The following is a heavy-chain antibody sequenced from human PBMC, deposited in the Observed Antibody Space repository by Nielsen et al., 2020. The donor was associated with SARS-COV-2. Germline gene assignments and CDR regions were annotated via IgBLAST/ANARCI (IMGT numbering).Heavy chain of an antibody. V-gene: IGHV1-2*06. Sequence: ASVKVSCKASGYTFTGYYMHWVRQAPGQGLEWMGRINPNSGGTNYAQKFQGRVTMTRDTSISTAYMELSRLRSDDTAVYYCARERYCSGGSCSQDYYGMDVWGQGTTVTVSS. CDR1: GYTFTGYY. D-gene: IGHD2-15*01. J-gene: IGHJ6*02. CDR3: ARERYCSGGSCSQDYYGMDV. CDR2: INPNSGGT.